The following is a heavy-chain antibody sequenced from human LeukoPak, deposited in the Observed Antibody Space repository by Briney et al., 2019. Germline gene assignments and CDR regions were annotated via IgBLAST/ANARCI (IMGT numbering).Heavy chain of an antibody. D-gene: IGHD4-11*01. CDR1: GYTFTSYD. Sequence: ASVKVSRKASGYTFTSYDINWVRQATGQGLEWMGWMNPNSGNTGYAQKFQGRVAMTRNTSISTAYMELSSLRSEDTAVYYCARGLVSVTTLTSYYFDYWGQGTLVTVSS. V-gene: IGHV1-8*01. J-gene: IGHJ4*02. CDR2: MNPNSGNT. CDR3: ARGLVSVTTLTSYYFDY.